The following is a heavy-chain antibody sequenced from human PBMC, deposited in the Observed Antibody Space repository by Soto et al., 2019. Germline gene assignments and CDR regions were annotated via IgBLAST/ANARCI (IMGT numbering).Heavy chain of an antibody. V-gene: IGHV3-21*01. Sequence: GGSLRLSCADSGFTFSAYSMNWVRQAPGKGLEWVSCISSSSKYIYYADSVKGRFTISRDNAKNSLYLQMNSLRAEDTAVYYCARGTRIAVAGYFDHWGQGTLVTVSS. J-gene: IGHJ4*02. CDR3: ARGTRIAVAGYFDH. CDR2: ISSSSKYI. CDR1: GFTFSAYS. D-gene: IGHD6-19*01.